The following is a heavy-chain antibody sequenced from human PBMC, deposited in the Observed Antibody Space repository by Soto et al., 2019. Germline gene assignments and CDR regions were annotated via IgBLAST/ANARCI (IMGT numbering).Heavy chain of an antibody. CDR1: GYSFLDFR. J-gene: IGHJ4*02. V-gene: IGHV5-51*01. D-gene: IGHD2-8*02. Sequence: PGESLKISCKASGYSFLDFRIGWVRQKPGKGLEWMGIIYPGDSDTRYSPSFQGQVTISVDTSISTAYLQWSSLKASDTAMYYCAKHRRYYSTGGPYYPEDWGQGTPVTVSS. CDR2: IYPGDSDT. CDR3: AKHRRYYSTGGPYYPED.